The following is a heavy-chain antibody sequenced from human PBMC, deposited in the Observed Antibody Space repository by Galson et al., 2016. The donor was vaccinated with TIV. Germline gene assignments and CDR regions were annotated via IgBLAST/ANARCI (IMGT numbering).Heavy chain of an antibody. CDR1: GGTFNIYA. V-gene: IGHV1-69*13. CDR3: ARPSSSCRGCSYYYYMDV. J-gene: IGHJ6*03. Sequence: SVNVSCKASGGTFNIYAISWVRQAPGQGLEWMGGILPIFGAATYAQKFQGRVTITADESTNTAYMELSSLKSDDTAMYYCARPSSSCRGCSYYYYMDVWGKGTTVTVSS. CDR2: ILPIFGAA. D-gene: IGHD6-19*01.